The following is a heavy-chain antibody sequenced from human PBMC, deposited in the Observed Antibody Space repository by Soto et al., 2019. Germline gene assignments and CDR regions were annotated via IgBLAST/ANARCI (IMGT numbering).Heavy chain of an antibody. Sequence: QVHLVQSGAEVKKPGASVMVSCKASGYSFGHFDIHWVRKAAGQGLEWMGWVSPNSGNTGYAQRFQGRITMTRGTSKSTAYMEGKSLTSADTAIYYCARARGAASFDLWGQGTLGTASS. CDR3: ARARGAASFDL. J-gene: IGHJ5*02. D-gene: IGHD6-25*01. CDR1: GYSFGHFD. CDR2: VSPNSGNT. V-gene: IGHV1-8*01.